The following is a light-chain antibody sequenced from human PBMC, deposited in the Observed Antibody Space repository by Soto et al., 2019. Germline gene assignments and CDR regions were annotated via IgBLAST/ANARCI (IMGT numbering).Light chain of an antibody. CDR1: QSISSW. CDR2: KAS. Sequence: DIQMTQSPSTLSASVGDRVTITCRASQSISSWLAWYQQKPGKAPKLLIYKASSLESGVPSRFSGSGSGTEFTLNISSLQPDDFATYYCQQYWTFGQGTKVEIK. CDR3: QQYWT. J-gene: IGKJ1*01. V-gene: IGKV1-5*03.